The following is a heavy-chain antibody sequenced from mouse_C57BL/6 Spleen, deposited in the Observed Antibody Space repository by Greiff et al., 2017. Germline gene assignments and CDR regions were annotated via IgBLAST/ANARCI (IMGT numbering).Heavy chain of an antibody. CDR3: AREGIITTVVAAYYFDY. CDR2: ISGGGGNT. D-gene: IGHD1-1*01. Sequence: EVKLVESGGGLVKPGGSLKLSCAASGFTFSSYTMSWVRQTPEKRLEWVATISGGGGNTYYPDSVKGRFTISRDNAKNTLYLQMSSLRSEDTALYYCAREGIITTVVAAYYFDYWGTGTTLTVSS. V-gene: IGHV5-9*01. J-gene: IGHJ2*01. CDR1: GFTFSSYT.